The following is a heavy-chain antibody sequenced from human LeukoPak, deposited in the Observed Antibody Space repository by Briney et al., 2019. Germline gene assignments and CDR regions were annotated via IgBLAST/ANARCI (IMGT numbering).Heavy chain of an antibody. CDR1: GYSFSSDW. Sequence: GESLQISCQASGYSFSSDWIAWVRPLPGKGREWRGIIFPIDSETTYSPSFQGQVTISADKSISTAYLQWSSLKASDTAMYYCTRGCSGGSCSRDAMDVWGQGTMVTVSS. J-gene: IGHJ6*02. D-gene: IGHD2-15*01. V-gene: IGHV5-51*01. CDR2: IFPIDSET. CDR3: TRGCSGGSCSRDAMDV.